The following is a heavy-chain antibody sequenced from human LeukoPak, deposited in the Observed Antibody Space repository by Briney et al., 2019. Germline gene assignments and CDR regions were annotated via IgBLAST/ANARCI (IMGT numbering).Heavy chain of an antibody. V-gene: IGHV1-69*05. Sequence: ASVKVSCKASGGTFSSYAISWVRQAPGQGLEWMGGIIPNFGTANYAQKFQGRVTITTDESTSTAYMELSSLSSEDTAVYYCARGRGDIVLMVYGFGAFDIWGQGTMVTVSS. CDR3: ARGRGDIVLMVYGFGAFDI. CDR2: IIPNFGTA. D-gene: IGHD2-8*01. J-gene: IGHJ3*02. CDR1: GGTFSSYA.